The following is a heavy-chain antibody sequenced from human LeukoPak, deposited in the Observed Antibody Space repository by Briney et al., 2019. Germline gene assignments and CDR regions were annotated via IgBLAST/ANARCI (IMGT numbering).Heavy chain of an antibody. D-gene: IGHD3-3*02. Sequence: GGSLRLSCAASGFTFSSYSMSWVRQAPGKGLEWVSSISSSSSYIYYADSVKGRFTISRDNAKNSLYLQMNSLRAEDTAVYYCAREFSRLNAFDIWGQGTMVTVSS. V-gene: IGHV3-21*01. CDR2: ISSSSSYI. CDR3: AREFSRLNAFDI. J-gene: IGHJ3*02. CDR1: GFTFSSYS.